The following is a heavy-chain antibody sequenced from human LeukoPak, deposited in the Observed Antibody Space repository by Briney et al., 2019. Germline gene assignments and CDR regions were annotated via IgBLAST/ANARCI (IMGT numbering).Heavy chain of an antibody. CDR3: ADMIGWVGATTTIDY. Sequence: PGGSLRLSCAASGFTFSSYAMSWVRQAPGKGLEWVSAISGSGGSTYYADSVKGRFTISRDNSKNTLYLQMNSLRAEDTAVYYCADMIGWVGATTTIDYWGQGTLVTVSS. J-gene: IGHJ4*02. CDR1: GFTFSSYA. D-gene: IGHD1-26*01. CDR2: ISGSGGST. V-gene: IGHV3-23*01.